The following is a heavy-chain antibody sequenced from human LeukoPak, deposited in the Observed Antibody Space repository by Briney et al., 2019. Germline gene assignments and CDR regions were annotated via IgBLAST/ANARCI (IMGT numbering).Heavy chain of an antibody. J-gene: IGHJ4*02. CDR2: ISWDGGST. V-gene: IGHV3-43*01. CDR3: ARDLIKGIVVVPAAVLR. Sequence: GGSLRLSCAASGFTFDDYTMHWVRQAPGKGLEWVSLISWDGGSTYYADSVKGRFTISRDNSKNSLYLQMNSLRAEDTAVYYCARDLIKGIVVVPAAVLRWGQGTLVTVSS. D-gene: IGHD2-2*01. CDR1: GFTFDDYT.